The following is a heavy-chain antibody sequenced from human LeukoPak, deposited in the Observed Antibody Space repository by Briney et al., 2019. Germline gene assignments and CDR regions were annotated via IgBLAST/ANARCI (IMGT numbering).Heavy chain of an antibody. CDR3: AREYCSGGSCYPWSY. CDR1: GYTFTTYA. V-gene: IGHV1-3*01. J-gene: IGHJ4*02. CDR2: INAGTAYT. D-gene: IGHD2-15*01. Sequence: ASVKVSCKASGYTFTTYAMHWVRQAPGQRLEWTGWINAGTAYTKYSQKFLGRVTFTRDTSASTAYMELSSLRSEDTAVYYCAREYCSGGSCYPWSYWGQGTLVTVSS.